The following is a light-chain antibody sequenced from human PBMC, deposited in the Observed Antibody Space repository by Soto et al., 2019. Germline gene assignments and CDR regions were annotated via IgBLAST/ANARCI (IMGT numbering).Light chain of an antibody. J-gene: IGLJ1*01. CDR3: SSYTGSSNKNG. CDR2: DVS. CDR1: SSDVGGYNY. V-gene: IGLV2-14*01. Sequence: QSALTQPASVSGSPGQSITISFTGTSSDVGGYNYVSWYQQHPGKAPKLMIYDVSNRPSGVATRLSGAKSGNTASLTISGLQAEDEAGYSCSSYTGSSNKNGFGTGTNLIVL.